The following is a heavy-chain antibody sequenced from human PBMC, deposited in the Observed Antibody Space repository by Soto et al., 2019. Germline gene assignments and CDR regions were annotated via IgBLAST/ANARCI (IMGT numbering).Heavy chain of an antibody. J-gene: IGHJ3*02. CDR2: IYYSGST. CDR1: GGSISSSSYY. CDR3: ARHLGPTGFI. Sequence: QLQLQESGPGLVKPSETLSLTCTVSGGSISSSSYYWGWIRQPPGKGLEWIGSIYYSGSTYYNPSLKSRVTISVDTSKNQFSLKLSSVTAADTAVYDCARHLGPTGFIWGQGTMVTVPS. D-gene: IGHD3-9*01. V-gene: IGHV4-39*01.